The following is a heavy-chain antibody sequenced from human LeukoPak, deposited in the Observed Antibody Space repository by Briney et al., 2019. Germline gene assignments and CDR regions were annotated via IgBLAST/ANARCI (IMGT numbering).Heavy chain of an antibody. CDR2: IGSDGGST. Sequence: PGGSLRLSCTAFGFTFSGYWMNWVRQAPGKGLVWVSRIGSDGGSTTYADSVKGRFTISRDNAKNTLYLQMTSLRAEDTAVYYCARGGSGNFYYWGQGTLVTVSS. V-gene: IGHV3-74*03. D-gene: IGHD1-26*01. J-gene: IGHJ4*02. CDR1: GFTFSGYW. CDR3: ARGGSGNFYY.